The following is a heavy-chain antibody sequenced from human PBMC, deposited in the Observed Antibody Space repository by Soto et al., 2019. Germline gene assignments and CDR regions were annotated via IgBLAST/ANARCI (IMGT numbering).Heavy chain of an antibody. CDR3: ARGGNWFGP. J-gene: IGHJ5*02. V-gene: IGHV3-7*05. Sequence: PGGSLRLSCAASEFSVSDYWMAWVRQAPGKGLEWVANLDQGGGEKHYGDSVKGRFTISRDNAKNSLYLQMNSLRAEYTAVYYCARGGNWFGPWGQRTLVTVSS. CDR1: EFSVSDYW. D-gene: IGHD1-1*01. CDR2: LDQGGGEK.